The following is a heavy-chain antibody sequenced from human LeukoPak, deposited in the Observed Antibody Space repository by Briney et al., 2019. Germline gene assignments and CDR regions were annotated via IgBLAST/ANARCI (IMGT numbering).Heavy chain of an antibody. Sequence: GGSLRLSCAASGFTFSSYAMSWVRQAPGKGLGWVSAISGSGGSTYYADSVKGRFTISRDNSKNTLYLQMNSLRAEDTAVYYCAKGGPVTEVAYYFDYWGQGTLVTVSS. J-gene: IGHJ4*02. D-gene: IGHD4-23*01. CDR3: AKGGPVTEVAYYFDY. CDR2: ISGSGGST. CDR1: GFTFSSYA. V-gene: IGHV3-23*01.